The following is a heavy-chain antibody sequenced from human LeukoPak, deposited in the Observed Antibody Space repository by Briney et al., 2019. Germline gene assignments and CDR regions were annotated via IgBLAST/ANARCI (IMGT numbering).Heavy chain of an antibody. V-gene: IGHV4-30-2*01. CDR1: GGSISSGGYY. D-gene: IGHD6-13*01. CDR2: IYQSGST. CDR3: AKRVAAAGIFDY. Sequence: SETLSLTCTVSGGSISSGGYYWSWIRQPPGKGLEWIGYIYQSGSTYYTPSLESRVTISVDRSKNQFSLRLSSVTAADTAVYYCAKRVAAAGIFDYWGQGTLVTVSS. J-gene: IGHJ4*02.